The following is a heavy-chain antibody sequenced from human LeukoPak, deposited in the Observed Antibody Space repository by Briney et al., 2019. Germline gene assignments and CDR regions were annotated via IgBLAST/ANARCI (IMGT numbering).Heavy chain of an antibody. CDR1: GYTFTGYY. D-gene: IGHD4-17*01. CDR2: INPTSGGT. J-gene: IGHJ6*03. Sequence: RRPSVKVSCKASGYTFTGYYMHWVRQAPGQGLEWMGWINPTSGGTKYAQKFQGRVTMTRDTSISTAYMELNTLRSDDTAMYYCARAAGDYGDYDYFYYMDVWGKGTTVTISS. CDR3: ARAAGDYGDYDYFYYMDV. V-gene: IGHV1-2*02.